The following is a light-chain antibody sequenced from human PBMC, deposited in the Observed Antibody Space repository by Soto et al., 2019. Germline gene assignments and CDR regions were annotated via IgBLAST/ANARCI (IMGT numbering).Light chain of an antibody. J-gene: IGLJ1*01. V-gene: IGLV2-14*01. CDR3: SSYTRTSTYV. CDR2: DVS. CDR1: SSDVGAYNY. Sequence: QSVLTQPASVSGSPGQSITISCTGTSSDVGAYNYVSWYQQHPGKAPKLMIYDVSNRPSGVSNRFSGSKSGNTASLTISGLQAEDEADYYSSSYTRTSTYVFGAGTKVTVL.